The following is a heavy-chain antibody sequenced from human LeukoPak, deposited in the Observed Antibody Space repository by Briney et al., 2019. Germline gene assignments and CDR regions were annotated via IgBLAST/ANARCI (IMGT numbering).Heavy chain of an antibody. CDR2: IWYDGSNK. D-gene: IGHD6-19*01. CDR3: ARDKQWLVPNDAFDI. V-gene: IGHV3-33*08. Sequence: GGSLRLSCSASGFTFSSYGMHWVRQAPGKGLEWVAVIWYDGSNKYYADSVKGRFTISRDNSKNTLYLQMNSLRAEDTAVYYCARDKQWLVPNDAFDIWGQGTMVTVSS. J-gene: IGHJ3*02. CDR1: GFTFSSYG.